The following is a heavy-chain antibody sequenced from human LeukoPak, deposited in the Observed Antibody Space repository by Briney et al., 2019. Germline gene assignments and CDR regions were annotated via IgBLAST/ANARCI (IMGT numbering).Heavy chain of an antibody. CDR3: ARESPGVGATSNLIGYYYYYYMDV. Sequence: ASVKVSCKASGYTFTSYDINWVRQATGQGLEWMGWMSPNSGNTGYAQKFQGRVTITRNTSISTAYMELSSLRSEDTAVYYCARESPGVGATSNLIGYYYYYYMDVWGKGTTVTVSS. J-gene: IGHJ6*03. CDR1: GYTFTSYD. V-gene: IGHV1-8*03. D-gene: IGHD1-26*01. CDR2: MSPNSGNT.